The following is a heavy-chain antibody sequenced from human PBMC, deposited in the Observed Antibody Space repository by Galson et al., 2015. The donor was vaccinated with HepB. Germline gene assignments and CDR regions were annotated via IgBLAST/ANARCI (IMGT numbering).Heavy chain of an antibody. CDR1: EFTFTSYW. V-gene: IGHV3-7*03. Sequence: LRLSCAASEFTFTSYWMNWVRQAPGKGLEWVANINPDGSEKYYVASLKGRFTISRDNAKNSLYLQMDSLRAEDTAVYYCARRISLVRGIITKPDYYYGMDVWGQGTTVTVAS. D-gene: IGHD3-10*01. J-gene: IGHJ6*02. CDR2: INPDGSEK. CDR3: ARRISLVRGIITKPDYYYGMDV.